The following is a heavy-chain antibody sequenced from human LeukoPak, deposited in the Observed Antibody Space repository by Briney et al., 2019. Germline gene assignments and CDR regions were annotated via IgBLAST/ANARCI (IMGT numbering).Heavy chain of an antibody. D-gene: IGHD3-3*01. Sequence: NTGDTLSLTCTLSGGSINNYYWRWIPQPPGKAREGIGYIYYSGSTNYNPSLESRVTILIDTSKNHFSLKPTSVTAADTAVYCCARHVGAAGVLRFDPWREGTLVTVSS. J-gene: IGHJ5*02. CDR2: IYYSGST. CDR3: ARHVGAAGVLRFDP. CDR1: GGSINNYY. V-gene: IGHV4-59*08.